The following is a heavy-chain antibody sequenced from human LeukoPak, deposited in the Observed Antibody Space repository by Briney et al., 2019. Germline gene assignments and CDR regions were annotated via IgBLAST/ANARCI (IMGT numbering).Heavy chain of an antibody. J-gene: IGHJ4*02. V-gene: IGHV4-39*01. CDR3: EILDDSTAYYL. Sequence: SGTLSLTCSVSGASIDTSAYNWGWIRQPPRKGLEWIGSIYHSGSFYENPSLKSRLTLSIDTSRNLFSLTLTSVTAAASVVYAREILDDSTAYYLWGQGTVVTVSS. CDR2: IYHSGSF. D-gene: IGHD3-22*01. CDR1: GASIDTSAYN.